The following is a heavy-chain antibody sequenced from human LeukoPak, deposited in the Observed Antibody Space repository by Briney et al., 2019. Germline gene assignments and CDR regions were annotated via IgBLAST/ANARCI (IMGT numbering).Heavy chain of an antibody. D-gene: IGHD4-17*01. Sequence: SETLSLTCTVSGGSISSYYWSWIRQPPGKGLEWIGYIYYSGSTNYNPSLKSRVTISVDTSKNQFSLKLSSVTAADTAVYYCARVVYGDYAGDIYNWFDPWGQGTLVTVSS. CDR3: ARVVYGDYAGDIYNWFDP. CDR1: GGSISSYY. CDR2: IYYSGST. J-gene: IGHJ5*02. V-gene: IGHV4-59*01.